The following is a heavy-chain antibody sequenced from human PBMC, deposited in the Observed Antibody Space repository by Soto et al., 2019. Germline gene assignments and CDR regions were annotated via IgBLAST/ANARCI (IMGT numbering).Heavy chain of an antibody. J-gene: IGHJ6*02. D-gene: IGHD7-27*01. CDR2: IIPIFGTA. CDR3: ARGRNWGFNVLRRYSYYSMDA. Sequence: ASVKVSCKASGGTFSSYAISWVRQAPGQGLEWMGGIIPIFGTANYAQKFQGRVTITADESTSTAYMELSSLRSEDTAVYYCARGRNWGFNVLRRYSYYSMDAWGQGSTVTVSS. V-gene: IGHV1-69*13. CDR1: GGTFSSYA.